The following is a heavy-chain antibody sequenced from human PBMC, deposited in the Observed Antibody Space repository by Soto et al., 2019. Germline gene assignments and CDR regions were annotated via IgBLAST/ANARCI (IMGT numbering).Heavy chain of an antibody. CDR1: GFTFSSYW. CDR2: IIRDGSST. D-gene: IGHD3-16*01. CDR3: GSGGSGIYGVDI. V-gene: IGHV3-74*01. Sequence: EVQLVESGGGLVQPGGSLRLACAASGFTFSSYWMHWVRQAPGKGLVWISRIIRDGSSTNYADSVKGRFTISRDNAKNMLYLEINGLRADETAVYFCGSGGSGIYGVDIWGQGTTCIVSS. J-gene: IGHJ6*02.